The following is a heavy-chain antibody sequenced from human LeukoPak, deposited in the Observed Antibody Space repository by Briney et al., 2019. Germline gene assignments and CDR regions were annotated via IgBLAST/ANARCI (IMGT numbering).Heavy chain of an antibody. V-gene: IGHV3-9*01. Sequence: GRSLRLSYAASGFTFDDYAMHWVRQAPGKGLEWVSGISWNSGSIGYADSAKGRFTISRDNAKNSLYLQMNSLRAEDTALYYCAKELDYYDSSGPFDYWGQGTLVTVSS. CDR3: AKELDYYDSSGPFDY. J-gene: IGHJ4*02. CDR2: ISWNSGSI. CDR1: GFTFDDYA. D-gene: IGHD3-22*01.